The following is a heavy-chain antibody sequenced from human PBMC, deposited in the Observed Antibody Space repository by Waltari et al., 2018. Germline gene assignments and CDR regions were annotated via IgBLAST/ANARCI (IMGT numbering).Heavy chain of an antibody. CDR3: TTDGTYYDFWSGYNDAFDI. D-gene: IGHD3-3*01. V-gene: IGHV3-15*07. CDR1: GFTFSNAW. J-gene: IGHJ3*02. Sequence: EVQLVESGGGLVKPGGSLRLSCAASGFTFSNAWMNWVRQAPGKGLEWVGRIKSKTHGGTTDYAAPVKGRFTVSRDDSKNTLYLQMNSLKTEDTAVYYCTTDGTYYDFWSGYNDAFDIWGQGTMVIVSS. CDR2: IKSKTHGGTT.